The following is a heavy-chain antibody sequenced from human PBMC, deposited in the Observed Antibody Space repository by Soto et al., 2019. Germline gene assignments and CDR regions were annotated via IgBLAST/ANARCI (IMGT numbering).Heavy chain of an antibody. J-gene: IGHJ3*02. CDR1: GGSISSSSYY. V-gene: IGHV4-39*01. CDR2: IYYSGST. Sequence: SETLSLTCTVSGGSISSSSYYWGWIRQPPGKGLEWIGSIYYSGSTYYNPSLKSRVTISVDTSKNQFSLKLSSATAADTALYYCTRQLGKLDIWGQGTMVTVSS. CDR3: TRQLGKLDI. D-gene: IGHD7-27*01.